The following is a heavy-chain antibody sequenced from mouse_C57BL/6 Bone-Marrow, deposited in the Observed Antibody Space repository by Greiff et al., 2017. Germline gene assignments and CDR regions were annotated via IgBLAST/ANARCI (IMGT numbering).Heavy chain of an antibody. CDR1: GYTFTDYY. J-gene: IGHJ1*03. V-gene: IGHV1-26*01. CDR2: INPNNGGT. D-gene: IGHD1-1*01. Sequence: EVKLQQSGPELVKPGASVKISCKASGYTFTDYYINWVKESHGWSLEWIGEINPNNGGTSYNQKFKGKATLTVDKSSSTAYMELRSLTSEDSAVYYCARDYYGSSWYFDVWGTGTTVTVSS. CDR3: ARDYYGSSWYFDV.